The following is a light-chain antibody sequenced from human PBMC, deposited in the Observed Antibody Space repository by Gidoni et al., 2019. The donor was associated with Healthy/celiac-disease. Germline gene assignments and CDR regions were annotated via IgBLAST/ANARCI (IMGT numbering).Light chain of an antibody. CDR3: QQYNSYPLL. Sequence: DIQMTQSPSTLSASVGDRVTITCRASQSISSWLAWYQQKPGKAPKLLIYKASSLESGVPSRFSGGGSGTEFTLTISSLQPDDFATYYCQQYNSYPLLFGQGTKLEIK. V-gene: IGKV1-5*03. CDR1: QSISSW. J-gene: IGKJ2*01. CDR2: KAS.